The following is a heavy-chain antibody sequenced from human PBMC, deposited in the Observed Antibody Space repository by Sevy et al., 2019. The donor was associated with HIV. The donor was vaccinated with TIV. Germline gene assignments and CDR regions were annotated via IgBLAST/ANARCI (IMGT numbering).Heavy chain of an antibody. Sequence: GGSLRLSCAASGFTFSDHYMEWVRQAPGKGLEWVGLTRNKADSYTTEYAASVKGRFTISRDDSKNSLYLQMNSLKTEDTAVYYCATHAGIAAAGRVFDYWGQGSLVTVSS. V-gene: IGHV3-72*01. J-gene: IGHJ4*02. CDR2: TRNKADSYTT. CDR1: GFTFSDHY. CDR3: ATHAGIAAAGRVFDY. D-gene: IGHD6-13*01.